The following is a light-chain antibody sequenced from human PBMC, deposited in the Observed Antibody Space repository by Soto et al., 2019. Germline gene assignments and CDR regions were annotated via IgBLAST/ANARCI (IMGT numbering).Light chain of an antibody. Sequence: QSVLTQPASVSGSPGQSITISCTGTSSDVGGYNYVSWYQQHPGKAPKLMIYEVSNRPSGVSNHFSGSKSGNTASLTISGLQAEDEADYYCSSYTSSSTPKVFGTGTRSPS. CDR2: EVS. J-gene: IGLJ1*01. CDR1: SSDVGGYNY. V-gene: IGLV2-14*01. CDR3: SSYTSSSTPKV.